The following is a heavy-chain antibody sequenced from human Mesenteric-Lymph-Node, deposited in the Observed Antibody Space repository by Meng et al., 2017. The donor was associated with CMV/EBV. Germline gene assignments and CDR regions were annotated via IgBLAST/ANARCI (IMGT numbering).Heavy chain of an antibody. D-gene: IGHD4-17*01. CDR3: ARGGLRYYFDY. J-gene: IGHJ4*02. V-gene: IGHV4-39*01. Sequence: CPVSAGSISSSNYYWGWIRQPPGKGLEWIGSIYYSESTFYNPSLKSRVTISLDTSKNQFSLKLSSVTAADTAVYYCARGGLRYYFDYWGQGTLVTVSS. CDR1: AGSISSSNYY. CDR2: IYYSEST.